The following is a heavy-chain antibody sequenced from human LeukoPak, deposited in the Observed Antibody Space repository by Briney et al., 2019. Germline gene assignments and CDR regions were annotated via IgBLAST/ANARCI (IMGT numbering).Heavy chain of an antibody. D-gene: IGHD5-12*01. Sequence: GGSLRLSCAAPGFTFSSYAMHWVRQAPGKGLEWVAVISFDGSNKYYADSVKGRFTISRDNSKNTLYLQMNSLRAEDTAVYYSARGSRTIVTTKFARGHYMDVWGKGTTVTVSS. CDR3: ARGSRTIVTTKFARGHYMDV. V-gene: IGHV3-30*04. CDR1: GFTFSSYA. CDR2: ISFDGSNK. J-gene: IGHJ6*03.